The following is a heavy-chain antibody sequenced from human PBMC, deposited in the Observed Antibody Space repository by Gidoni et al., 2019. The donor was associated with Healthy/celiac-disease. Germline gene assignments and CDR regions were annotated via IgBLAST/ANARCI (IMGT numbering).Heavy chain of an antibody. CDR2: FDPEDGET. D-gene: IGHD3-16*02. CDR1: GYTLHELS. CDR3: ALSPLRLGELSYMDV. J-gene: IGHJ6*02. V-gene: IGHV1-24*01. Sequence: QVQLVQSGAEVKKPVASVTVSCKVSGYTLHELSMHWVRQAPGKGLEWMGGFDPEDGETIYAQKFQGRVTMTEDTSTDTAYMELSSLRSEDTAVYYCALSPLRLGELSYMDVWGQGTTVTVSS.